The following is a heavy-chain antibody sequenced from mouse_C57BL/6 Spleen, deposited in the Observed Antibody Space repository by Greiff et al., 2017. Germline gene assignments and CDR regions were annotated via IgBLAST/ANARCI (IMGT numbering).Heavy chain of an antibody. D-gene: IGHD1-1*01. Sequence: VQLQQPGAELVMPGASVKLSCKASGYTFTSYWMHWVKQRPGQGLAWIGKIDPSDSYTNYNHKFQGTSTLTVDKSSSTAYMQHSRLTSEDSAVYYWARRGTTVVAKDWYFDVWGTGTTVTVSS. J-gene: IGHJ1*03. CDR3: ARRGTTVVAKDWYFDV. V-gene: IGHV1-69*01. CDR2: IDPSDSYT. CDR1: GYTFTSYW.